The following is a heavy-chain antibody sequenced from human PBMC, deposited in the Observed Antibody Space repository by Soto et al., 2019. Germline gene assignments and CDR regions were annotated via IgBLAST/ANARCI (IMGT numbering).Heavy chain of an antibody. J-gene: IGHJ6*02. D-gene: IGHD3-10*01. CDR3: ARQGFGPLHGLVDV. Sequence: QVQLQESGPGLVKPSETLSLSCTVSGGSICSYYWSWFGQSPGKRMEWIGYVHHSWGSSYNPSLQSRVAISLDTSKSQFSLMVTSVTATDTAVYYCARQGFGPLHGLVDVWGQGTTVTVSS. CDR2: VHHSWGS. V-gene: IGHV4-59*08. CDR1: GGSICSYY.